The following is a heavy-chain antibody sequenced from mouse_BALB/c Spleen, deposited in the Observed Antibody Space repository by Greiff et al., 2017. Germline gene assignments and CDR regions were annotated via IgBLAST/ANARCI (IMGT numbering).Heavy chain of an antibody. V-gene: IGHV5-17*02. J-gene: IGHJ3*01. CDR2: ISSGSSTI. CDR1: GFTFSSFG. D-gene: IGHD4-1*01. Sequence: EVKLVESGGGLVQPGGSRKLSCAASGFTFSSFGMHWVRQAPEKGLEWVAYISSGSSTIYYADTVKGRFTISRDNPKNTLFLQMTSLRSEDTAMYYCAREDWDDGFAYWGQGTLVTVSA. CDR3: AREDWDDGFAY.